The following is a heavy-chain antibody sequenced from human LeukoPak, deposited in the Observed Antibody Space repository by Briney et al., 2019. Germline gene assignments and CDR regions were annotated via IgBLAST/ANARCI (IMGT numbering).Heavy chain of an antibody. CDR1: GYNFSNYW. V-gene: IGHV5-51*01. J-gene: IGHJ4*02. Sequence: GESLKISCKGSGYNFSNYWIGWVRHLPGRGLEWMGIIYPGDSDTRYSPSFQGQVTISADKSISTAYLQWSSLKASDTAMYYCARHSSPGVVTNFDYWGQGTLVTVSS. CDR2: IYPGDSDT. D-gene: IGHD3-3*01. CDR3: ARHSSPGVVTNFDY.